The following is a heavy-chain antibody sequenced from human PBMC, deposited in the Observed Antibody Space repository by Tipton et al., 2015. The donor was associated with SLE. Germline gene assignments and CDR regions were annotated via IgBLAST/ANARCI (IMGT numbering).Heavy chain of an antibody. V-gene: IGHV4-61*02. J-gene: IGHJ3*02. CDR2: IYSSGNT. CDR3: ARDSGIAEAWYPFDI. Sequence: TLSLTCTVSGDSISSGAYYWSWIRQPAGGGLEFIGRIYSSGNTDYSPSLKSRVTISRDTSKNQFSLNLSSVTAADTAVYFCARDSGIAEAWYPFDIWGLGKMVTVSA. CDR1: GDSISSGAYY. D-gene: IGHD6-19*01.